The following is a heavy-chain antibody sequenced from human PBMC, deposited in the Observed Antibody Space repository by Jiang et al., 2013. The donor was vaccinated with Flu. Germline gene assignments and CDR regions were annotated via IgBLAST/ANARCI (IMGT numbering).Heavy chain of an antibody. V-gene: IGHV1-69*01. Sequence: SGAEVKKPGSSVKVSCKASGGTLRSYASSWVRQAPGQGLEWMGGIIPIFGKKNYAQKFQGRVTITVDESTSTVYMELSSLSSEDTAVYYCAKGVGGYSFGYIDSWGQGTLVTVSS. D-gene: IGHD5-18*01. J-gene: IGHJ4*02. CDR3: AKGVGGYSFGYIDS. CDR1: GGTLRSYA. CDR2: IIPIFGKK.